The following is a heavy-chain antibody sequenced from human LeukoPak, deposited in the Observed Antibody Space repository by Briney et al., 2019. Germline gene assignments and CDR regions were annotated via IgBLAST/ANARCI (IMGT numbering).Heavy chain of an antibody. V-gene: IGHV3-30*03. D-gene: IGHD3-10*01. CDR3: ARVLLWFGELIYGMDV. J-gene: IGHJ6*02. CDR1: GFTFSCYV. CDR2: ISYDGSNK. Sequence: GGSVRLSRGAWGFTFSCYVMLWVGPAVRKGVAGVAGISYDGSNKYYADSVKGRFTISRDNSKNTLYLQMNSLRAEDTAVYYCARVLLWFGELIYGMDVWGQGTTVTVSS.